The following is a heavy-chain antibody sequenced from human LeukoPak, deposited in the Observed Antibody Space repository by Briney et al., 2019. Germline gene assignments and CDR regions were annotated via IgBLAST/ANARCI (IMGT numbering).Heavy chain of an antibody. CDR1: GFTVSSNY. J-gene: IGHJ4*02. V-gene: IGHV3-66*01. Sequence: QPGGSLRLSCAASGFTVSSNYMSWVRQAPGKGLEWVSVIYSGGSTYYADSVKGRFTISRDNSKNTLYLQMNSLRAEDTAVYYCARDYDYGDHEYYFDYWGQGTLVTVSS. CDR2: IYSGGST. D-gene: IGHD4-17*01. CDR3: ARDYDYGDHEYYFDY.